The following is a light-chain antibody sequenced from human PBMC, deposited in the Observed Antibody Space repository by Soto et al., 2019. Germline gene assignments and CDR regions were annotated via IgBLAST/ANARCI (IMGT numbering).Light chain of an antibody. J-gene: IGLJ1*01. CDR3: CSSTTSSTLV. CDR1: SSDVGAYNY. V-gene: IGLV2-14*01. CDR2: EVS. Sequence: QSALTQPASVSGSPGQSITTSCTGTSSDVGAYNYVSWYQQHPGKAPKLMIYEVSNRPSGVSSRFSGSKSGSTASLTISGLQAEDEGDYYCCSSTTSSTLVFGTGTKLTVL.